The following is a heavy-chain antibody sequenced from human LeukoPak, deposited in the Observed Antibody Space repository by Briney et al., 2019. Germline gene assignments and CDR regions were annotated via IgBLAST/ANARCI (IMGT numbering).Heavy chain of an antibody. Sequence: GRSLRLSCAASGFTFSYYSMHWVRQAPGKGLEWVAVISYEGSNEYYADSVKGRFTISRDNSKNTLYLQMTSLRAEDTAVYYCAKDGIRYYYDSSGYYGDYWGQGTLVTVSS. J-gene: IGHJ4*02. D-gene: IGHD3-22*01. CDR1: GFTFSYYS. CDR3: AKDGIRYYYDSSGYYGDY. V-gene: IGHV3-30*04. CDR2: ISYEGSNE.